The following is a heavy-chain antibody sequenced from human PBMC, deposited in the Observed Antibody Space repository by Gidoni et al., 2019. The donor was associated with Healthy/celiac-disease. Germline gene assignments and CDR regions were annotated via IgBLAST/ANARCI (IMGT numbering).Heavy chain of an antibody. J-gene: IGHJ4*02. CDR1: GYTFTSYD. CDR2: MNPNSGNT. D-gene: IGHD2-8*01. CDR3: ARPYCTNGVCYTLGY. Sequence: QVQLVQSGAAVKKPGASVKVSCKASGYTFTSYDINWVRQATGQGLEWMGWMNPNSGNTGYAQKFKGRVTMTRNTSISTAYMELSSLRSEDTAVYYCARPYCTNGVCYTLGYWGQGTLVTVSS. V-gene: IGHV1-8*01.